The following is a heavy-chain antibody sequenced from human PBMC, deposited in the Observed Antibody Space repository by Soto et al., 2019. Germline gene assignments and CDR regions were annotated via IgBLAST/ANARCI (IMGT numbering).Heavy chain of an antibody. Sequence: ASVKVSCKASGYTFTSYGISWVRQAPGQGLEWMGWISAYNGNTNYAQKLQGRVTMTTDTSTSTAYMELRSLRSDDTAVYYCARDRGVAPPVAGNTHYYYMDVWGKGTTVTVSS. J-gene: IGHJ6*03. V-gene: IGHV1-18*01. CDR3: ARDRGVAPPVAGNTHYYYMDV. CDR2: ISAYNGNT. CDR1: GYTFTSYG. D-gene: IGHD6-19*01.